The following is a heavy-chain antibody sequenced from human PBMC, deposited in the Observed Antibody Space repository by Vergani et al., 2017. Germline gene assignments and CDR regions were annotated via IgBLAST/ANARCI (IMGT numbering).Heavy chain of an antibody. CDR3: ARDRLGVRGLGRVDWFDP. J-gene: IGHJ5*02. CDR2: INPNSGGT. CDR1: GYTFTGYY. V-gene: IGHV1-2*02. D-gene: IGHD3-10*01. Sequence: QVQLVQSGAEVKKPGASVKVSCKASGYTFTGYYMPWVRQAPGQGLEWMGWINPNSGGTNYAQKLQGGVTMTTDTSTITAYMGLRSLRYDDTAVYYWARDRLGVRGLGRVDWFDPWGQGTLVTVSS.